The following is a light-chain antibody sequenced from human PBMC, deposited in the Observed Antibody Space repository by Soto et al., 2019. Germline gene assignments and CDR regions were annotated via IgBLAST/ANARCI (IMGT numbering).Light chain of an antibody. CDR2: GAS. CDR3: QQYDKWPRR. J-gene: IGKJ2*04. CDR1: QSVSSSY. V-gene: IGKV3-20*01. Sequence: EMELTEAAGTLSKTPGERATLPCRASQSVSSSYLAWYQQKPGQAPRLLIYGASSRAAGVPDRFSGGGSGAEYTLTISCLQSEDFAVYYCQQYDKWPRRFG.